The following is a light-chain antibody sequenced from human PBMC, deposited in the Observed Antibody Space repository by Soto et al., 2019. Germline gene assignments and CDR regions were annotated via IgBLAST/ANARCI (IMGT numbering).Light chain of an antibody. CDR3: QQYNNWPRT. J-gene: IGKJ5*01. CDR1: QSVSSD. CDR2: DAS. Sequence: EIVMTQAPATLSVSPGERATPSCRASQSVSSDLAWYHQKPGQAPRLLIYDASTRATGIPARFSGSGSGTEFTLTINSLQSEDFAVYYCQQYNNWPRTFGQGTRLEIK. V-gene: IGKV3-15*01.